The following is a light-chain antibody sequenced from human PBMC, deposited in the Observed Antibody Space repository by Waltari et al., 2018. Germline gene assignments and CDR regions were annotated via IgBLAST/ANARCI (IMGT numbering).Light chain of an antibody. V-gene: IGLV2-23*02. CDR3: CSYAGSSTPV. Sequence: QSALTQPASVSGSPGQSITISCTGTSSDVGGYNYVSWYQQHPGKAPKLMIYDVSKWPSGVSNRFSGSKSGNTASLTISGLQAEDEADYYCCSYAGSSTPVFGGGTKLTVL. CDR1: SSDVGGYNY. J-gene: IGLJ2*01. CDR2: DVS.